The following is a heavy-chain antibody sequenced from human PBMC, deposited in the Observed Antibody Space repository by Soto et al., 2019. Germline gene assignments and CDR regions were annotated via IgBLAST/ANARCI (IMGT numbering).Heavy chain of an antibody. J-gene: IGHJ6*02. Sequence: PSETLSLTCTVSGTPINSADFYWTWIRQPPGKGLEWIGYIYYSGTTFHNPSLRSRISMSVDTSKNQFSLRLNSVTAADTAVYYCARGYDLAGFSPYGLDVWGQGTTVTVSS. CDR2: IYYSGTT. CDR3: ARGYDLAGFSPYGLDV. V-gene: IGHV4-30-4*01. CDR1: GTPINSADFY. D-gene: IGHD3-3*01.